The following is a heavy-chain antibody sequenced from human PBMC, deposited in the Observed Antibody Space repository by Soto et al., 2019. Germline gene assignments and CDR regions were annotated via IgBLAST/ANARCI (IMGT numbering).Heavy chain of an antibody. J-gene: IGHJ4*02. CDR1: GFTFSSYA. CDR2: ISGSGGST. V-gene: IGHV3-23*01. D-gene: IGHD2-8*01. CDR3: AKDLVVLMVYATKFDY. Sequence: GGSLRLSCAASGFTFSSYAMSWLRQAPGKGLEWVSAISGSGGSTYYADSVKGRFTISRDNSKNTLYLQMNSLRAEDTAVYYCAKDLVVLMVYATKFDYWGQGTLVTVS.